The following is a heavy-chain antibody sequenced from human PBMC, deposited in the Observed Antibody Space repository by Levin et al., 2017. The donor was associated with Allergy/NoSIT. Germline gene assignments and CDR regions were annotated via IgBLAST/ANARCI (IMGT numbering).Heavy chain of an antibody. V-gene: IGHV1-8*01. CDR2: MNPNSGNT. D-gene: IGHD3-3*01. Sequence: PGESLKISCKASGYTFTSYDINWVRQATGQGLEWMGWMNPNSGNTGYAQKFQGRVTMTRNTSISTAYMELSSLRSEDTAVYYCARAHPGEITIFGVVTPDPYFDYWGQGTLVTVSS. J-gene: IGHJ4*02. CDR1: GYTFTSYD. CDR3: ARAHPGEITIFGVVTPDPYFDY.